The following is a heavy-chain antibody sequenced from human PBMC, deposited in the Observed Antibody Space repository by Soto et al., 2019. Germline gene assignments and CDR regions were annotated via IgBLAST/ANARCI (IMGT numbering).Heavy chain of an antibody. CDR1: GGSFSAYY. CDR2: INHSGGT. V-gene: IGHV4-34*01. D-gene: IGHD3-22*01. CDR3: ARGSVDTVDSSGYTRCFDY. Sequence: SETLSLTCAVYGGSFSAYYWSWIRQPPGKGPEWIGEINHSGGTSYNPSLKSRVTISVDTSKSQFSLKLTSVTAADRAVYYCARGSVDTVDSSGYTRCFDYWGQGTLVTVSS. J-gene: IGHJ4*02.